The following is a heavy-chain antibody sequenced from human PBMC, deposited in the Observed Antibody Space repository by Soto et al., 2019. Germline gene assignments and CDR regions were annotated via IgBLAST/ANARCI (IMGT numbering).Heavy chain of an antibody. CDR2: IYPGASDT. D-gene: IGHD2-2*03. Sequence: GESLKISCQGSGYSFPSYWIGWVRQMPGKGLEWMGIIYPGASDTKYRPSFQGQVTISADRSINTAYLQWSSLKASDTAMYYCARHKAGYCSTTSCHPADYWGQGTLVTVSS. CDR1: GYSFPSYW. J-gene: IGHJ4*02. V-gene: IGHV5-51*01. CDR3: ARHKAGYCSTTSCHPADY.